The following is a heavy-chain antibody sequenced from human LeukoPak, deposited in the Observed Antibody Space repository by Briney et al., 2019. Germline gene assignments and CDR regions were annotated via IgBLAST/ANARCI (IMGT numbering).Heavy chain of an antibody. CDR1: GFTFSSYW. CDR3: ARGLVYLTGNFDC. V-gene: IGHV3-53*01. Sequence: GGSLRLSCAASGFTFSSYWMSWVRQAPGKGLEWVSAIYSGDSTYYADSVKGRFTISRDDSKSALYLQMNSLRAEDTAVYYCARGLVYLTGNFDCWGQGTVVIVSS. D-gene: IGHD1-1*01. CDR2: IYSGDST. J-gene: IGHJ4*02.